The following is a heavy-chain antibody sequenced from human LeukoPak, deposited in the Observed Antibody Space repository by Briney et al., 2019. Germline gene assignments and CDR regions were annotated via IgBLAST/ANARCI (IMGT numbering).Heavy chain of an antibody. CDR3: ARDLSYCTSTSCYYNWFDP. V-gene: IGHV4-30-4*08. CDR2: IYYSGST. CDR1: GGSISSGDYY. Sequence: SQTLSLTCTVSGGSISSGDYYWSWIRQPPGKGLEWIGYIYYSGSTNYNPSLKSRVTISVDTSKNQFSLKLSSVTAADTAVYYCARDLSYCTSTSCYYNWFDPWGQGTLVTVSS. D-gene: IGHD2-2*01. J-gene: IGHJ5*02.